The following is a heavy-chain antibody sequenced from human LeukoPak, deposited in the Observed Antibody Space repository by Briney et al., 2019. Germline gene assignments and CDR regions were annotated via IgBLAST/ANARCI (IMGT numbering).Heavy chain of an antibody. CDR2: ISAYNGNT. J-gene: IGHJ5*02. CDR3: ARGGGCSSTSCRRFDP. CDR1: GYTFTSYG. D-gene: IGHD2-2*01. V-gene: IGHV1-18*01. Sequence: ASVKVACKASGYTFTSYGISWVRQAPGQGLEWMGWISAYNGNTNYAQKLQGRVTMTTDTSTSTAYMELRSLRSEDTAVYYCARGGGCSSTSCRRFDPWGQGTLVTVSS.